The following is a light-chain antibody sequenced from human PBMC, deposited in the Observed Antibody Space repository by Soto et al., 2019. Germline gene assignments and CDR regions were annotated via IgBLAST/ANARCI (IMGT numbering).Light chain of an antibody. CDR1: QSISSW. Sequence: DIQMTQSPSPLSAAVGDRVTITCRASQSISSWLAWYQQKPGKAPKRLIYKASSLESGVPSRFSGSGSGPEFTLTISSLQPDDFATYYYPQYNSLWTVGQGTKMDIK. CDR3: PQYNSLWT. J-gene: IGKJ1*01. CDR2: KAS. V-gene: IGKV1-5*03.